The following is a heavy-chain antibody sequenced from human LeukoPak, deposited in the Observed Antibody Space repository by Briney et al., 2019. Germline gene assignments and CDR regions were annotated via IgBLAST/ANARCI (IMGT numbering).Heavy chain of an antibody. CDR1: GFIVSSNY. D-gene: IGHD4-23*01. CDR3: ATDYGGWYFDL. J-gene: IGHJ2*01. CDR2: IYSGGGT. Sequence: GGSLRLSCVASGFIVSSNYMSWVRQAPGKGLEWVSVIYSGGGTNYADSVKGRFTISRDNAKNTLYLQMNSLRAEDTAVYYCATDYGGWYFDLWGRGTLVTVSS. V-gene: IGHV3-53*01.